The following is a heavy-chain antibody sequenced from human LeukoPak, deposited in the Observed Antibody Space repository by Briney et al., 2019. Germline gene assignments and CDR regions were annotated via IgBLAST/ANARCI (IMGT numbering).Heavy chain of an antibody. D-gene: IGHD2-2*02. V-gene: IGHV3-23*01. CDR1: GLAFSNFA. J-gene: IGHJ6*03. CDR3: AKMKGPGLYLHYSMDV. Sequence: GGSLRLSCAAPGLAFSNFAMSWVRQAPGKGLEWVSMITGSGGRTFYADSVKGRFTISRDNSRDTLYLRMSSLRADDAAVYYCAKMKGPGLYLHYSMDVWGKGTTVTVSS. CDR2: ITGSGGRT.